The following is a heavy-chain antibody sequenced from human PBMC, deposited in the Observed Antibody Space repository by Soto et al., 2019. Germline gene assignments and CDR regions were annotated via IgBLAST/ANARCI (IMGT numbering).Heavy chain of an antibody. J-gene: IGHJ6*02. CDR3: ARDDVVPAAMGYYYGMDV. V-gene: IGHV3-23*01. D-gene: IGHD2-2*01. CDR1: GFTFSSYA. Sequence: PGGSLRLSCAASGFTFSSYAMSWVRQAPGKGLEWVSAISCSGSSKYYADSVKGRFTISRDNSKNTLYLQMNSLRAEDTAVYYCARDDVVPAAMGYYYGMDVWDQGTTVTVSS. CDR2: ISCSGSSK.